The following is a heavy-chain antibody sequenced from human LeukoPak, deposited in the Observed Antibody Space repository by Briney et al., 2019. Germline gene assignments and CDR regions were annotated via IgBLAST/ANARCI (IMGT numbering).Heavy chain of an antibody. CDR1: GGSISSGGYS. CDR3: ARGPKVVDIVATDYYGMDV. Sequence: SETLSLTCAVSGGSISSGGYSWSWIRQPPGKGLEWIGYIYHSGSTYYNPSLKSRVTISVDRSKNQFSLKLSSVTAADTAVYYCARGPKVVDIVATDYYGMDVWGQGTTVTVSS. D-gene: IGHD5-12*01. J-gene: IGHJ6*02. V-gene: IGHV4-30-2*01. CDR2: IYHSGST.